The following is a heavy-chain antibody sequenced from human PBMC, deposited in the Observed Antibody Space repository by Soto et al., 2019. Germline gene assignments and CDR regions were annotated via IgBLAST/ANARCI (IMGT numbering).Heavy chain of an antibody. CDR3: AKDPGVVAIHYFDY. D-gene: IGHD5-12*01. CDR2: IGSTGVST. Sequence: EVQVLESGGGLVQPGGSLRLSCAASGFIFSSYAMNWVRQAPGKGLEWVSGIGSTGVSTYYADSVKGRFTISRDNYKNKLYLHMDRLRAEDTAVYYCAKDPGVVAIHYFDYWGQGTLVTVSS. CDR1: GFIFSSYA. J-gene: IGHJ4*02. V-gene: IGHV3-23*01.